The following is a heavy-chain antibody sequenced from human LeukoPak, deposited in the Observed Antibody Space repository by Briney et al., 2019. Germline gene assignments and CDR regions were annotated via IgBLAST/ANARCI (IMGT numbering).Heavy chain of an antibody. CDR2: INAGNGNT. V-gene: IGHV1-3*01. CDR1: GYTFTSYA. CDR3: ARGRNGGSSWSKYFDY. Sequence: GAPVKVSCKASGYTFTSYAMHWVRQAPGQRLEWMGWINAGNGNTKYSQKFQGRVTITRDTSASTAYMELSSLRSEDTAVYYCARGRNGGSSWSKYFDYWGQGTLVTVSS. J-gene: IGHJ4*02. D-gene: IGHD6-13*01.